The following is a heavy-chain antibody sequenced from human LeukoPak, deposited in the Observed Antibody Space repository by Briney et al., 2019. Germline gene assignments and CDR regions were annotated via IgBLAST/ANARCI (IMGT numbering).Heavy chain of an antibody. V-gene: IGHV1-2*02. CDR2: INPNSGGT. J-gene: IGHJ3*02. Sequence: GASVKVSCKASGYTFTGYYMHWVRQAPGQGLEWMGWINPNSGGTNYAQKFQGRVTMTRDTSISTAYMELSRLRSDDTAVYCCAREQQWLTTGDAFDIWGQGTMVTVSS. CDR1: GYTFTGYY. CDR3: AREQQWLTTGDAFDI. D-gene: IGHD6-19*01.